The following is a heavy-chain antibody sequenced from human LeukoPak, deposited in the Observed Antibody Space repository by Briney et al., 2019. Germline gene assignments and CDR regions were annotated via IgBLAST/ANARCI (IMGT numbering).Heavy chain of an antibody. CDR1: GGSFSGYY. J-gene: IGHJ4*02. Sequence: SETLSLTCAVYGGSFSGYYWSWIRQPPGKGLEWIGEINHSGSTNYNPSLKSRVTISVDTSKNQFSLKLSSVTAADTAVYYCARGAVAAPHTGDYWGQGTLVTASS. CDR3: ARGAVAAPHTGDY. V-gene: IGHV4-34*01. D-gene: IGHD6-19*01. CDR2: INHSGST.